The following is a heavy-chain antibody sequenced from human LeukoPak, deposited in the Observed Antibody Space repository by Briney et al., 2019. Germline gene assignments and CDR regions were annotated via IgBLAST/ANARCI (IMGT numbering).Heavy chain of an antibody. Sequence: GGSLRLSCAASGFTFSDYYMSWIRQAPGKGLEWVSYISSSGSTIYYADSVKGRFTISRDNAENSLYLQMNSLRAEDTAVYYCAIFVRFAWFDPWDRGALVTVSS. V-gene: IGHV3-11*01. CDR3: AIFVRFAWFDP. CDR2: ISSSGSTI. J-gene: IGHJ5*02. CDR1: GFTFSDYY. D-gene: IGHD3-10*01.